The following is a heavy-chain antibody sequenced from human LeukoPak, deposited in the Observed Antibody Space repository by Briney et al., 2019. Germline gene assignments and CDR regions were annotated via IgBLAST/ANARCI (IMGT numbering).Heavy chain of an antibody. V-gene: IGHV3-30*02. J-gene: IGHJ5*02. CDR1: GFTFSSYG. CDR3: AKDVGATIRWFDP. CDR2: IRYDGSNK. D-gene: IGHD1-26*01. Sequence: PGGSLRLSCAASGFTFSSYGMHWVRQAPGKGLEWVAFIRYDGSNKYYADSVKGRFTISRDNSKNTLYPQMNSLRAEDTAVYYCAKDVGATIRWFDPWGQGTLVTVSS.